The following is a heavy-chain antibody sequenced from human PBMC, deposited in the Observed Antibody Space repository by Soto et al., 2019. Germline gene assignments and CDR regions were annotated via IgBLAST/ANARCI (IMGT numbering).Heavy chain of an antibody. V-gene: IGHV3-33*01. CDR3: AREHVLWVGELSHPDYYYGMDV. D-gene: IGHD3-10*01. CDR2: IWSDGSNK. Sequence: QVQLVESGGGVVQPGRSLRLSCAASGFTFSSYGMHWVRQAPGKGLEWVAVIWSDGSNKYYADSVKGRVTISRDNSKNTLDLQMNSPSAEDTAVYYCAREHVLWVGELSHPDYYYGMDVWGQGTTVTVSS. CDR1: GFTFSSYG. J-gene: IGHJ6*02.